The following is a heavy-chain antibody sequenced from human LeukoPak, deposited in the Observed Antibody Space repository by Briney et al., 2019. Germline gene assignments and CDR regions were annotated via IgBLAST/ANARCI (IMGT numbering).Heavy chain of an antibody. Sequence: SETLSLTCTVSGGSISSSSYYWGWIRQPPGKGLEWIGSIYYSGSTYYNPSLKSRVTISVDTSKNQFSLKLSSVTAADTAVYYCASRETLLWFGNYYFDYWGQGTLVTVSS. V-gene: IGHV4-39*07. CDR1: GGSISSSSYY. D-gene: IGHD3-10*01. CDR2: IYYSGST. J-gene: IGHJ4*02. CDR3: ASRETLLWFGNYYFDY.